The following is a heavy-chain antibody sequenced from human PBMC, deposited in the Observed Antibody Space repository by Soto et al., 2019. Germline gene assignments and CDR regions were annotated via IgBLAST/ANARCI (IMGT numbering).Heavy chain of an antibody. V-gene: IGHV1-46*03. J-gene: IGHJ4*02. D-gene: IGHD3-22*01. CDR2: INPSDGST. CDR1: GYTFTSYY. CDR3: ARDSYYDRSGFPTTGPLDY. Sequence: GASVKVSCKASGYTFTSYYMHWVRQAPGQGLEWMGIINPSDGSTNYARKFQGRVTMTRDTSTSTVYMELSSLRSEDTAVYYCARDSYYDRSGFPTTGPLDYWGQGTLVTVSS.